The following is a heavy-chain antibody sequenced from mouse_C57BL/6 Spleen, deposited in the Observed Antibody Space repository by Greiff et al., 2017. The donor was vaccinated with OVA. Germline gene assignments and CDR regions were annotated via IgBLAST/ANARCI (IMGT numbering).Heavy chain of an antibody. CDR1: GFTFSDYY. V-gene: IGHV5-12*01. D-gene: IGHD1-1*01. Sequence: EVMLVESGGGLVQPGGSLKLSCAASGFTFSDYYMYWVRQTPEKRLEWVAYISNGGGSTYYPDTVKGRFTISRDNAKNTLYLQMSRLKSEDTAMYYCARRSITTDWYFDVWGTGTTVTVSS. CDR2: ISNGGGST. J-gene: IGHJ1*03. CDR3: ARRSITTDWYFDV.